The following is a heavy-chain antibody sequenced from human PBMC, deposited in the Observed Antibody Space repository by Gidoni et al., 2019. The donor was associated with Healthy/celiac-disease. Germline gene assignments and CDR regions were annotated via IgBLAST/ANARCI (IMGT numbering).Heavy chain of an antibody. CDR1: GFTFDDYA. CDR3: AKLTRSGGSGFDY. D-gene: IGHD2-15*01. V-gene: IGHV3-9*01. Sequence: EVQLVESGGGLVQPGRSLRLSCAASGFTFDDYAMHWVRQAPGKGLEWVSGISWNSGSIGYADSVKCRFTISRDNAKNSLYLQMNSLRAEDTALYYCAKLTRSGGSGFDYWGQGTLVTVSS. J-gene: IGHJ4*02. CDR2: ISWNSGSI.